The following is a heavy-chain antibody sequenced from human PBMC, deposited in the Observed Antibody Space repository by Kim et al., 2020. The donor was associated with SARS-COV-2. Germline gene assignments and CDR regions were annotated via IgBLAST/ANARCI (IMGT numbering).Heavy chain of an antibody. Sequence: YADSVKGRFTISRDNAKNSLYLQMNSLRAEDTALYYCAKDMGIAAAGIDYWGQGTLVTVSS. V-gene: IGHV3-9*01. CDR3: AKDMGIAAAGIDY. D-gene: IGHD6-13*01. J-gene: IGHJ4*02.